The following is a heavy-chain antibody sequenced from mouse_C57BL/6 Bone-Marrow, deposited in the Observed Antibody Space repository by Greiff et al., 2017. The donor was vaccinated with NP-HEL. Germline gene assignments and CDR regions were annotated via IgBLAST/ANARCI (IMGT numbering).Heavy chain of an antibody. D-gene: IGHD1-1*01. J-gene: IGHJ2*01. CDR3: ARERHYGSSPDY. Sequence: VQLQQSGAELVRPGASVKLSCKASGYTFTDYYINWVKQRPGQGLEWIARIYPGSGNTYYNEKFKGKATLTAEKSSSTAYMQLSSLTSEDSAVYFCARERHYGSSPDYWGQGTTLTVSS. CDR1: GYTFTDYY. V-gene: IGHV1-76*01. CDR2: IYPGSGNT.